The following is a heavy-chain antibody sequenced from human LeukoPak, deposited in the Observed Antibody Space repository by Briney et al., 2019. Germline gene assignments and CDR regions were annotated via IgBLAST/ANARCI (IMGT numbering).Heavy chain of an antibody. D-gene: IGHD6-19*01. CDR1: GFTFSSYA. CDR3: AKTTTGYSSGRFPGWPVDY. V-gene: IGHV3-23*01. J-gene: IGHJ4*02. CDR2: IFGSGGST. Sequence: GGSLRLSCAASGFTFSSYAVYWVRQAPGKGLEWVSGIFGSGGSTHYADSVKGRFTISRDNSKNTVYLQMNSLRAEDTAVYYCAKTTTGYSSGRFPGWPVDYWGQGTLVTVSS.